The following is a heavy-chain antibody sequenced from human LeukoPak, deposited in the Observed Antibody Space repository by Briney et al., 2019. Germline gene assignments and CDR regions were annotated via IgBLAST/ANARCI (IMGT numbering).Heavy chain of an antibody. CDR3: ARENSGSYYAD. Sequence: ASVKVSGKASGGTFSSYTISWVRQAPGQGLEWMGRIIPILGIANYAQKFQGRVTITADKSTSTAYMELSSLRSEDTAVYYCARENSGSYYADWGQGTLVTVSS. D-gene: IGHD1-26*01. CDR1: GGTFSSYT. V-gene: IGHV1-69*02. J-gene: IGHJ4*02. CDR2: IIPILGIA.